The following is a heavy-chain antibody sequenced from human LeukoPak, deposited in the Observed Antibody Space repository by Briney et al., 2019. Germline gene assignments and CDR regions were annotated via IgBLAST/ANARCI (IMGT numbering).Heavy chain of an antibody. V-gene: IGHV4-38-2*02. CDR3: ARARIAAAGTLFDY. CDR2: IYHSGST. Sequence: PSETLSLTCTVSGYSISSGYYWGWTRQPPGKGLEWIGSIYHSGSTYYNPSLKSRVTISVDPSKNQFSLKLSSVTAADTAVYYCARARIAAAGTLFDYWGQGTLVTVSS. D-gene: IGHD6-13*01. J-gene: IGHJ4*02. CDR1: GYSISSGYY.